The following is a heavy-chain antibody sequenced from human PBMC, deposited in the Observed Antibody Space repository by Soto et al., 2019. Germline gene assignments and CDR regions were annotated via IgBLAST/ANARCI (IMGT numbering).Heavy chain of an antibody. Sequence: EVQLVESGGGLVKPGGSLRLSCAASGFTFSSYSMNWVRQAPGKGLEWVSSISSSSSYIYYADSVKGRFTISRDNAKNSLYLQMNSLRAEATAVSYCARDLEEVVVVPAASLGYWGQGTLVTVSS. J-gene: IGHJ4*02. CDR3: ARDLEEVVVVPAASLGY. D-gene: IGHD2-2*01. V-gene: IGHV3-21*01. CDR1: GFTFSSYS. CDR2: ISSSSSYI.